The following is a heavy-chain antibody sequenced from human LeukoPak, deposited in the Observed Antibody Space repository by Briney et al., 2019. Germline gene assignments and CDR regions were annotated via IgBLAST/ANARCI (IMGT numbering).Heavy chain of an antibody. V-gene: IGHV3-74*03. J-gene: IGHJ4*02. CDR3: TISAPGKRYFDN. CDR1: GFTFSNYW. CDR2: INTDGSST. D-gene: IGHD2-15*01. Sequence: GGSLRLSCAASGFTFSNYWMYWVRQAPGKGLVCISRINTDGSSTSYADSVTGGFTISRDYDKNTLYLPMNSLRTEDTAVYFCTISAPGKRYFDNWGQGTLVTVSS.